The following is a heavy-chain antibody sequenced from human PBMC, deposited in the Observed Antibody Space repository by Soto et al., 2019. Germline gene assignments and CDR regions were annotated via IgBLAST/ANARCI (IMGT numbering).Heavy chain of an antibody. Sequence: EVQLVESGGGLVQPGGSLRLSCAASGFTLSNYAVNWVRQAPGKGLEWVSYISSDSRYIYYGDSVKGRFTISRDNARNSVYLQMNGLRDEETTVYYCARIKLVELVFINVDVYVMVVWGQGTRVTFSS. CDR1: GFTLSNYA. CDR3: ARIKLVELVFINVDVYVMVV. J-gene: IGHJ3*01. CDR2: ISSDSRYI. V-gene: IGHV3-48*02. D-gene: IGHD3-16*01.